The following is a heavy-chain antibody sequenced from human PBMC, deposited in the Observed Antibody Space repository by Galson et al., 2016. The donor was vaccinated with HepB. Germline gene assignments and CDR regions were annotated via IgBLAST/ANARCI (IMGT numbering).Heavy chain of an antibody. CDR2: ITTYSGDT. D-gene: IGHD3-10*01. J-gene: IGHJ4*02. V-gene: IGHV1-18*01. CDR1: GYSFTSHS. CDR3: ARDRDNYGSGSDY. Sequence: SVKVSCKASGYSFTSHSISWVRQAPGQGLEWMGYITTYSGDTYYAPNLQGRVTMTTDTSTRTAYTGLRSLRSDDTAVYYCARDRDNYGSGSDYWGQGTLVTISS.